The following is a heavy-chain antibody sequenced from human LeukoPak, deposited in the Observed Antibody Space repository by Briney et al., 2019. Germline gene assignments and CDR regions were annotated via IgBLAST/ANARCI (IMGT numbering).Heavy chain of an antibody. CDR1: GFTFSSYW. CDR2: INGDGSST. CDR3: AKRGLPDF. D-gene: IGHD4-17*01. J-gene: IGHJ4*02. Sequence: LPGGSLRLSCAASGFTFSSYWMHWVRQAPGKGLVWVSRINGDGSSTAYADSVTGRFSISRDSSKNTLYVQMNSLRAEDTAIYYCAKRGLPDFWGQGTLVTVSS. V-gene: IGHV3-74*01.